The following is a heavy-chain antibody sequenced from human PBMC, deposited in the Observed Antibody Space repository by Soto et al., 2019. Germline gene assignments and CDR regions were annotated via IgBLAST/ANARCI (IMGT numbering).Heavy chain of an antibody. CDR3: ARGRSSPNFDP. CDR1: GGTFTNYV. J-gene: IGHJ5*02. D-gene: IGHD6-6*01. Sequence: QVQLVQSGAEVRKPGSSVKVSCKISGGTFTNYVISWLRQAPGQGLEWMGGLIPIFGAANLAQKFQGRVTITADESTSTVNMEFSSLTSEDTAVYYGARGRSSPNFDPWGQGTLVTVSS. V-gene: IGHV1-69*01. CDR2: LIPIFGAA.